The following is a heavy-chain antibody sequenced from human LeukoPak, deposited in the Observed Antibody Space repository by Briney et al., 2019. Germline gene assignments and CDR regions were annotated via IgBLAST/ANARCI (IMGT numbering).Heavy chain of an antibody. V-gene: IGHV3-23*01. Sequence: GASLRLSCAASGCTFISYGMTSVRQAPGNGMELDSGVSDSDAGTYYADSVKGRLTVSRDNTTHTLYLQMNSLRAEDTAVYYCPKDRYCSGGSCSLEYDHWGQGTLVTV. D-gene: IGHD2-15*01. CDR2: VSDSDAGT. J-gene: IGHJ4*02. CDR1: GCTFISYG. CDR3: PKDRYCSGGSCSLEYDH.